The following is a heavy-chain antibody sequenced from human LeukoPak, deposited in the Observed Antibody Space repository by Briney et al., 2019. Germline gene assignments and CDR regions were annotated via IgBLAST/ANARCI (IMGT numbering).Heavy chain of an antibody. CDR2: IYYSGST. CDR3: AREHCSGGSCYSIYYYYYYMDV. J-gene: IGHJ6*03. CDR1: GGSISSSSYY. V-gene: IGHV4-39*07. Sequence: SETLSLTCTVSGGSISSSSYYWGWIRQPPGKGLEWIVSIYYSGSTYYNPSLKSRFTISVSTSKNQFSLKLRSVIAVDTAVYYCAREHCSGGSCYSIYYYYYYMDVWGKGTTVTVSS. D-gene: IGHD2-15*01.